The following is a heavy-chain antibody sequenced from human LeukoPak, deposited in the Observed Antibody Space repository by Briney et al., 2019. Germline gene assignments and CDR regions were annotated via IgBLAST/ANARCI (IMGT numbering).Heavy chain of an antibody. CDR1: GFTFSSYG. V-gene: IGHV3-33*01. D-gene: IGHD6-19*01. CDR2: IWYDGSNK. J-gene: IGHJ4*02. Sequence: GGSLRLSCAASGFTFSSYGMHWGRQAPGKGLEWVAVIWYDGSNKYYADSVEGRFTISRDNSKNTLYLQMNSLRAEDTAVYYCARGQQWLAHDYWGQGTLVTVSS. CDR3: ARGQQWLAHDY.